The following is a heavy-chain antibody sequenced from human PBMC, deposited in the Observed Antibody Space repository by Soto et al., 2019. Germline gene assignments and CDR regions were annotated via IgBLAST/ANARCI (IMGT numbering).Heavy chain of an antibody. CDR2: IYHSGST. CDR3: ARLGAYYQSLDP. Sequence: SETLSLTCAVSGGSISSGGYSWSWIRQPPGNGLEWIGYIYHSGSTYYNPSLKSRVTITLETSKSQFSLRLTSVTASDTAVYYCARLGAYYQSLDPWGQGTVVTVSS. D-gene: IGHD2-21*01. J-gene: IGHJ5*02. V-gene: IGHV4-30-2*01. CDR1: GGSISSGGYS.